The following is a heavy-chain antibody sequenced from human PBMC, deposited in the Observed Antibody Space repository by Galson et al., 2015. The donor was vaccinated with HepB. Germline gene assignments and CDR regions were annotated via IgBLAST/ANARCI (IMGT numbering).Heavy chain of an antibody. CDR1: GFTFSDYY. Sequence: SLRLSCAASGFTFSDYYMSWIRQAPGKGLEWLSYISSSSTYTNYADSVKGRFTVSRDNAKNSLYLQINSLRAEDTAVYYCARVADVDYGDHSHFDSWGQGTLVTVSS. CDR2: ISSSSTYT. CDR3: ARVADVDYGDHSHFDS. D-gene: IGHD4-17*01. J-gene: IGHJ4*02. V-gene: IGHV3-11*06.